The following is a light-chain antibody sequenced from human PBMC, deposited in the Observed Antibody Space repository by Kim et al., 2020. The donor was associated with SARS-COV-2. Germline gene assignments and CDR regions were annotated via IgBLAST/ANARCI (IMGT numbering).Light chain of an antibody. CDR3: NSRDNSGDHVV. J-gene: IGLJ2*01. CDR2: GKN. Sequence: ALGQTVRITSQGDSLRTYYASWYQQKPGQAPILVFYGKNHRPSGIPYRFSGSSSGNTASLTVTGAQAVDEADYYCNSRDNSGDHVVFGGGTKVTVL. V-gene: IGLV3-19*01. CDR1: SLRTYY.